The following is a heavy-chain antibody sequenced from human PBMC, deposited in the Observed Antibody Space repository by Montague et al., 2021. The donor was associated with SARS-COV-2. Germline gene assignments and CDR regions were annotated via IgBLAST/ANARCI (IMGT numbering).Heavy chain of an antibody. CDR2: ISYDVSNK. J-gene: IGHJ6*02. D-gene: IGHD3-10*01. V-gene: IGHV3-30-3*01. Sequence: SLRLSCAASGFTFSSYAMHWVRQAPGKGLEWVTIISYDVSNKYXXXSGKGRFTISRDNSKNTLYLQMNSLRAEDTAAYYCARGGVDYGMDVWGQGTTVTVSS. CDR1: GFTFSSYA. CDR3: ARGGVDYGMDV.